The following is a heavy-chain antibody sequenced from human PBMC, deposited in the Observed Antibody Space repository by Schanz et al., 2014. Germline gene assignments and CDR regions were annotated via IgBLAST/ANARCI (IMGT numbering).Heavy chain of an antibody. Sequence: EVQLLESGGGLVQPGGSLRLSCAASGFTFTNYAMSWVRQAPGKGLEWVSLISDSGDTAYYADSVKGRFTISRDNSKSTLYLQMSSLRAEDTAVYYCAKSQGSSFDSWGQGTLVTVSS. CDR3: AKSQGSSFDS. V-gene: IGHV3-23*01. J-gene: IGHJ4*02. CDR2: ISDSGDTA. D-gene: IGHD6-13*01. CDR1: GFTFTNYA.